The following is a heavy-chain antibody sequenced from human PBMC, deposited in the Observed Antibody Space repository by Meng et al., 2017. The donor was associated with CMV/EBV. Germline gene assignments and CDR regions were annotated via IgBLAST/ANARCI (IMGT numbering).Heavy chain of an antibody. CDR2: INPSGGST. CDR1: GYTFTSYY. Sequence: VPRVQSGARLKNPCTFMKFSCKAFGYTFTSYYMPWVPQAPGQWLEWMGIINPSGGSTRYAQKFQGRVTMTRDTSTSTVYMDLSSLRSEDTAVYYCAEGDYGDAQVWGQGTLVTVSS. CDR3: AEGDYGDAQV. J-gene: IGHJ4*02. D-gene: IGHD4-17*01. V-gene: IGHV1-46*01.